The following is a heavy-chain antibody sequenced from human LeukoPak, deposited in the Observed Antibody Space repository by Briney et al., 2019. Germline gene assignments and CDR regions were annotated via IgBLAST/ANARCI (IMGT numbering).Heavy chain of an antibody. D-gene: IGHD4-17*01. CDR3: ARGKMNGDDFDY. Sequence: ASVKVSCKASGYTFTGSYMHWVRQAPGQGPEWMGWINPSSATNYAKRFQDRVTMTRDTSISTAYMELTRLRSEDTAVYYCARGKMNGDDFDYWGQGTLVTVSS. CDR1: GYTFTGSY. J-gene: IGHJ4*02. CDR2: INPSSAT. V-gene: IGHV1-2*02.